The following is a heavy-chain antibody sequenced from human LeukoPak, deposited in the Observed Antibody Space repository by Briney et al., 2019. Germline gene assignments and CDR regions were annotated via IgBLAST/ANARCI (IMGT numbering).Heavy chain of an antibody. V-gene: IGHV3-74*01. Sequence: GGSLRLSCEASGFTFSHYWMHWVRQAQGKGLVWVSRTNTDGSSTNYVDSVKGRFTISRDNAKNTMYLQMNGLRAEDTAVYYCVPTDSSGLDWGQGTLVTVSS. CDR3: VPTDSSGLD. J-gene: IGHJ4*02. CDR1: GFTFSHYW. CDR2: TNTDGSST. D-gene: IGHD3-22*01.